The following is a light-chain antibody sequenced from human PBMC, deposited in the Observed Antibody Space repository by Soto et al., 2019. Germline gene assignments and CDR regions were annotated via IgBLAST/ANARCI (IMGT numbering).Light chain of an antibody. CDR1: QSISSY. J-gene: IGKJ5*01. Sequence: EIVLTQSPATLSLSPGERATLSCRASQSISSYSAWYQQKPGQPPRLLIYDASNRATGIPARFSGSGSGTDFTLTISSLEPEDFAVYYCQQRTNWPITFGQGTRLEI. V-gene: IGKV3-11*01. CDR3: QQRTNWPIT. CDR2: DAS.